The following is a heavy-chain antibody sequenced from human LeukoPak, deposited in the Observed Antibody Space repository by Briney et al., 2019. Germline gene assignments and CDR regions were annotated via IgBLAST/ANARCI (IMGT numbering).Heavy chain of an antibody. CDR1: GGSISSGTSY. CDR2: MYYSGIT. Sequence: SETLSLTCTVSGGSISSGTSYWGWVRQPPGKGLEWIGSMYYSGITNYNPSLKSRVTISVDTSKNQFSLKLSSVTAADTAVYYCARDSCSSTSCRNWFDPWGQGTLVTVSS. D-gene: IGHD2-2*01. V-gene: IGHV4-39*07. J-gene: IGHJ5*02. CDR3: ARDSCSSTSCRNWFDP.